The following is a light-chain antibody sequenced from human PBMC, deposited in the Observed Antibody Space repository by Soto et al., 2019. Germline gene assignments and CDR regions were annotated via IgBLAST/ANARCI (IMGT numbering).Light chain of an antibody. Sequence: QSALTQPASVSGSPGQSITISCTGTSSDVGGYNYVSWYQQHPGKAPKLMIYDVSYRPSGVSNRFSGSKSDNTASLTISGLQAEDEADYYCSSYTSSSTVVFGGGTQLTVL. CDR3: SSYTSSSTVV. J-gene: IGLJ2*01. CDR2: DVS. V-gene: IGLV2-14*01. CDR1: SSDVGGYNY.